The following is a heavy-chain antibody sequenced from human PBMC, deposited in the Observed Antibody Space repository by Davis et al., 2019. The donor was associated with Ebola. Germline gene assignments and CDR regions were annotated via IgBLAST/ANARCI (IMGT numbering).Heavy chain of an antibody. CDR3: VRDTYYYYNTMDV. Sequence: PGGSLRLSCAASGFTFSSYGMHWVRQAPGKGLEWVAVIWYDGSNKYYADSVKGRFTISRDNSKNTLYLQMNSLRAEDTAVYYCVRDTYYYYNTMDVWGKGTAVTVSS. CDR2: IWYDGSNK. V-gene: IGHV3-33*01. J-gene: IGHJ6*04. CDR1: GFTFSSYG.